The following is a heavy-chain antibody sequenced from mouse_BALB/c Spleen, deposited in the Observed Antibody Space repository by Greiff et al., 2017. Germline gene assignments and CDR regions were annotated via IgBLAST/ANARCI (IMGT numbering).Heavy chain of an antibody. CDR3: ARHEGLTGSFDY. V-gene: IGHV1-62-2*01. J-gene: IGHJ2*01. CDR1: GYTFTEYI. CDR2: FYPGSGSI. D-gene: IGHD4-1*01. Sequence: VKLMESGAGLVKPGASVKLSCKASGYTFTEYIIHWVKQRSGQGLEWIGWFYPGSGSIKYNEKFKDKATLTADKSSSTVYMELSRLTSEDSAVYFCARHEGLTGSFDYWGQGTTLTVSS.